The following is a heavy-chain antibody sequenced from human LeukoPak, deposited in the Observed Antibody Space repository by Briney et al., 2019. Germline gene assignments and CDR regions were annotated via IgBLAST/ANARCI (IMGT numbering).Heavy chain of an antibody. J-gene: IGHJ4*02. V-gene: IGHV3-30*02. CDR1: GFTFSNSG. CDR2: IRYDGSNK. Sequence: PGGSLRLSCAASGFTFSNSGMHGVRQAPGKGLDWVAFIRYDGSNKYYADSVKGRFTISRDNSKNTLYLQMNSLRAEDTAAYYCANSPGGSTGWFPDSWGQGTLVTVSS. D-gene: IGHD6-19*01. CDR3: ANSPGGSTGWFPDS.